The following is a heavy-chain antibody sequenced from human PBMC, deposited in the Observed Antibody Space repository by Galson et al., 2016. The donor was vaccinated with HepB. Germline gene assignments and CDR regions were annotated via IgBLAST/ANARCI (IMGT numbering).Heavy chain of an antibody. Sequence: ETLSLTCAVYGGSFNGYYWTWIRQSPGKGLEWIGEIDHGGVTSYNPSLKSRVSISVSTSERQFSLKVTSVTAADTAIYYCARDSEPAKYGSGSGRFDQWGRGTLVTVSS. CDR2: IDHGGVT. V-gene: IGHV4-34*01. D-gene: IGHD3-10*01. CDR1: GGSFNGYY. J-gene: IGHJ4*02. CDR3: ARDSEPAKYGSGSGRFDQ.